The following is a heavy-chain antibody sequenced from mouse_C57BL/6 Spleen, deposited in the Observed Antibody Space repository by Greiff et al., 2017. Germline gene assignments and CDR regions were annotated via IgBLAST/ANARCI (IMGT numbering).Heavy chain of an antibody. CDR3: ARSGGYYWFDY. V-gene: IGHV1-78*01. J-gene: IGHJ2*01. D-gene: IGHD2-3*01. CDR1: GYTFTDHT. CDR2: IYPRDGST. Sequence: QVQLQQSDAELAKPGASVTISCKASGYTFTDHTIHWMKQRPEQGLEWIGYIYPRDGSTKYNEKFKGKATLSADKSSSTAYMQLNSLTSEDSAVYFCARSGGYYWFDYWGQGTTLTVSS.